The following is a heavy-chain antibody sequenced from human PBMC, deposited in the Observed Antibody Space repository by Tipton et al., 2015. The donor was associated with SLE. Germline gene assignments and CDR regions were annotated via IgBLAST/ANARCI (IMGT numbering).Heavy chain of an antibody. CDR3: ASAYRSLGWFDP. J-gene: IGHJ5*02. V-gene: IGHV4-34*01. D-gene: IGHD6-19*01. Sequence: TLSLTCVVYGGSFNNYYWSWIRQPPGKGLEWIGEIYRSGSTNYNPSLKSRVTISVDTSKNLFSLNLSSVTAADTAMYYCASAYRSLGWFDPWGHGTLVTVSS. CDR2: IYRSGST. CDR1: GGSFNNYY.